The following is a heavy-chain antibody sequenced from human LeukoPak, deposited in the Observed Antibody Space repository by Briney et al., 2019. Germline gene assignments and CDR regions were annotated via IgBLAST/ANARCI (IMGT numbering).Heavy chain of an antibody. CDR2: MSPNSGNT. D-gene: IGHD7-27*01. Sequence: GASVKVSCKASGYTFTSYDINWVRQATGQWLEWMGWMSPNSGNTGYAQKFQGRVTMTRNTAISTAYMELSSLRSEDTAVYYCVRTPPNWGADYWGQGTLVTVSS. CDR3: VRTPPNWGADY. V-gene: IGHV1-8*01. J-gene: IGHJ4*02. CDR1: GYTFTSYD.